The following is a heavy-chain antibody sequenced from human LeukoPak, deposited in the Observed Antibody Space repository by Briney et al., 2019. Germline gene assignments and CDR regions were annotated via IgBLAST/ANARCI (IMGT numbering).Heavy chain of an antibody. J-gene: IGHJ3*02. V-gene: IGHV3-23*01. Sequence: QPGGSLRLSCAASGFTFSSYAMSWVRQAPGKGLEWVSSITGSGAGTYYADSVKGRFTISRDNSKNTLYLQMDSLRAEDTAVYYCAKRPLGGDWVVAFDIWGQGTMVTVSS. CDR1: GFTFSSYA. CDR2: ITGSGAGT. D-gene: IGHD2-21*02. CDR3: AKRPLGGDWVVAFDI.